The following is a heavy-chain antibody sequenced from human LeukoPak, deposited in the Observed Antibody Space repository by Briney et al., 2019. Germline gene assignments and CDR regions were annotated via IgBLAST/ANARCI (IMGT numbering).Heavy chain of an antibody. V-gene: IGHV3-20*01. Sequence: PGGSLRLSCAASGFTFDDYGMSWVRQAPGNGLEWVSGINWNGGSTGYADSVKGRFTISRDNAKNSLYLQMNSLRAEDTALYHCARGLVRGMRGEDYWGQGTLVTVSS. J-gene: IGHJ4*02. CDR2: INWNGGST. CDR1: GFTFDDYG. CDR3: ARGLVRGMRGEDY. D-gene: IGHD3-10*01.